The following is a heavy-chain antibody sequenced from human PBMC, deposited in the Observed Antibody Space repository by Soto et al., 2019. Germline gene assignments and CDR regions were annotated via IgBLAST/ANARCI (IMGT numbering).Heavy chain of an antibody. CDR2: IKEDGSEK. CDR3: MRNWGAD. Sequence: EVQLVESGGGLVQPGGALRLSCTASGFTFSADCMTWVRQAPGKGMEWVANIKEDGSEKYYVESAKGRFTISRDNSKNSLYLQMQSPSAEDTAVYYGMRNWGADWGKGPRVTVSS. D-gene: IGHD1-26*01. J-gene: IGHJ4*02. V-gene: IGHV3-7*01. CDR1: GFTFSADC.